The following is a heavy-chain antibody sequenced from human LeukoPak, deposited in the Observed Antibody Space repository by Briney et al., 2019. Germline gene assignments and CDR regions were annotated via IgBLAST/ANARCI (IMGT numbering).Heavy chain of an antibody. D-gene: IGHD3-22*01. J-gene: IGHJ3*02. V-gene: IGHV4-39*07. Sequence: SETLSPTCTVSGGSISSSGYYWSWIRQPPGKGLEWIGEINHSGSTNYNPSLKSRVTISVDTSKNQFSLKLSSVTAADTAVYYCARVDYYDSSGSSYDAFDIWGQGTMVTVSS. CDR1: GGSISSSGYY. CDR2: INHSGST. CDR3: ARVDYYDSSGSSYDAFDI.